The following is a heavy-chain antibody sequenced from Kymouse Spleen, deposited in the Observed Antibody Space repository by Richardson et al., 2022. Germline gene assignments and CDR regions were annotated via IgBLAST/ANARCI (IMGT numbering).Heavy chain of an antibody. D-gene: IGHD6-6*01. CDR1: GFTFSGSA. CDR3: TRQGIAAQGYFDY. V-gene: IGHV3-73*02. Sequence: EVQLVESGGGLVQPGGSLKLSCAASGFTFSGSAMHWVRQASGKGLEWVGRIRSKANSYATAYAASVKGRFTISRDDSKNTAYLQMNSLKTEDTAVYYCTRQGIAAQGYFDYWGQGTLVTVSS. CDR2: IRSKANSYAT. J-gene: IGHJ4*02.